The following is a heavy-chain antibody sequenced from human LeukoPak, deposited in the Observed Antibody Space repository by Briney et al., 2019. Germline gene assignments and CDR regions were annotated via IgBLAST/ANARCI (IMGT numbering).Heavy chain of an antibody. Sequence: PSETLSLTCTVSGGSISGGSYYWGWIRQPPGKGLEWIGSIYHSGSTYYNPSLKSRVTISVDTSKNQFSLKLSSVTAADTAVYYCARVGRSLPFDYWGQGTLVTVSS. CDR3: ARVGRSLPFDY. V-gene: IGHV4-39*07. D-gene: IGHD1-26*01. CDR2: IYHSGST. J-gene: IGHJ4*02. CDR1: GGSISGGSYY.